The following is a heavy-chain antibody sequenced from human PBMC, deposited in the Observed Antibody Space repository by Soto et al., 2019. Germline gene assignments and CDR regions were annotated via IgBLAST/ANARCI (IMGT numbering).Heavy chain of an antibody. D-gene: IGHD3-22*01. CDR1: GYTCTSYG. J-gene: IGHJ4*02. CDR2: ISAYNGNT. Sequence: ASVKVSCKASGYTCTSYGISCVLQSPVQGLEWMGWISAYNGNTNYAQKLQGRVTMTTDTSTSTAYMELRSLRSDDTAVYYCARNPQYYDSSGYSLHYWGQGTLVTVSS. V-gene: IGHV1-18*04. CDR3: ARNPQYYDSSGYSLHY.